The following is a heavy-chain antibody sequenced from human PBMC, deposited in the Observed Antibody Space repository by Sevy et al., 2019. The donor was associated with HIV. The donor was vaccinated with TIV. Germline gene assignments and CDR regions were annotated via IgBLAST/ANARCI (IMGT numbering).Heavy chain of an antibody. D-gene: IGHD3-22*01. CDR3: ARVDGHASSGYWFDAFWMIFDY. J-gene: IGHJ4*02. V-gene: IGHV3-7*03. CDR1: GFTFSSYW. Sequence: GGSLRLSCAASGFTFSSYWMSWVRQAPGKGLEWVANIKQDGSEKYYVDSVKGRFTISRDNAKNSLYLQMNSLRAEDTAVYYCARVDGHASSGYWFDAFWMIFDYWGQGTLVTVSS. CDR2: IKQDGSEK.